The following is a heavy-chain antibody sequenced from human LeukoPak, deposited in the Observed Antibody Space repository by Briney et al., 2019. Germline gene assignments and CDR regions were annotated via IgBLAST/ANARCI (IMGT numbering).Heavy chain of an antibody. J-gene: IGHJ6*03. CDR1: GGSISSSSYY. Sequence: SETLSLTCTVSGGSISSSSYYWGWIRQPPGKGLEWIGTIYYSGTTYYNPSLKSRVTISADTSKNHFSRKLSSVTAADTAVYYCARPGHSYYYMDVWGKGTTVTVSS. CDR3: ARPGHSYYYMDV. CDR2: IYYSGTT. V-gene: IGHV4-39*02. D-gene: IGHD1-1*01.